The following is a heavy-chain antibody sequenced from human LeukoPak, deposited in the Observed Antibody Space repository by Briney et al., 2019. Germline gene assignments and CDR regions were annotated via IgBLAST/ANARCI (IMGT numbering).Heavy chain of an antibody. CDR3: AREASSYWYFDL. V-gene: IGHV3-23*01. CDR1: GFTFSTYA. Sequence: PGGSLRLSCAASGFTFSTYAMSWVRQAPGKGLEWVSAISASGGSTYYADSVKGRFTFSRDNSKNMLYLQMNSLRADDTALYYCAREASSYWYFDLWGRGALVTVSS. CDR2: ISASGGST. J-gene: IGHJ2*01. D-gene: IGHD3-10*01.